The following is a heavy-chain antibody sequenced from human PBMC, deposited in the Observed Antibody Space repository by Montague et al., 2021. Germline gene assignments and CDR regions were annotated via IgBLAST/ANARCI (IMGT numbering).Heavy chain of an antibody. Sequence: SETLSLTCTVSGGSISSRSHYWGWIRQPPGKGLEWIGNIHYIGNTKYNPSLNSRLTISVDTSKNQFSLKLSSVTAADTAVYYCARDSDRAPADAYSCLDVWGRGNAVTVSS. CDR1: GGSISSRSHY. CDR2: IHYIGNT. CDR3: ARDSDRAPADAYSCLDV. D-gene: IGHD6-13*01. V-gene: IGHV4-39*07. J-gene: IGHJ6*02.